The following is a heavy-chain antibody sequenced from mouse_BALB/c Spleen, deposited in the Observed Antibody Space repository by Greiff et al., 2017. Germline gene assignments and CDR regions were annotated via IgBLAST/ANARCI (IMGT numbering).Heavy chain of an antibody. J-gene: IGHJ4*01. D-gene: IGHD2-14*01. CDR3: ARGYDAAMDY. CDR1: GFNIKDTY. Sequence: EVKLMESGAELVKPGASVKLSCTASGFNIKDTYMHWVKQRPEQGLEWIGRIDPANGNTKYDPKFQGKATITADTSSNTAYLQLSSLTSEDTAVYYCARGYDAAMDYWGQGTSVTVSS. CDR2: IDPANGNT. V-gene: IGHV14-3*02.